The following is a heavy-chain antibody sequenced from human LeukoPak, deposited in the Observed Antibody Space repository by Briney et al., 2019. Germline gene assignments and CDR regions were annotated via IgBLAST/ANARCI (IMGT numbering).Heavy chain of an antibody. J-gene: IGHJ6*02. CDR3: ARPSGSGSPYYGMDV. CDR1: GFTFSDYY. CDR2: ISSSSYT. V-gene: IGHV3-11*03. Sequence: PGGSLRLSCAASGFTFSDYYMSWIRQAPGKGLEWVSYISSSSYTNYADSVKGRFTISRDNVKKSMYLQMNSLRAEDTAVYYCARPSGSGSPYYGMDVWGQGTTVTVSS. D-gene: IGHD3-10*01.